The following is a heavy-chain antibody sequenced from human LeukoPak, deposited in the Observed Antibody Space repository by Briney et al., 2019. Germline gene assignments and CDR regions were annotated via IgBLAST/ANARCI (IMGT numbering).Heavy chain of an antibody. D-gene: IGHD2-15*01. V-gene: IGHV3-74*01. J-gene: IGHJ4*02. CDR2: INSDESST. CDR3: AKSRRAYCSGGSCFGLWDY. Sequence: GGSLRLSRAASGFTFSTYWMHWVRQAPGKGLVWVSRINSDESSTTYADSVKGRFTISRDNAKNTLYLQMNSLRAEDTAVYYCAKSRRAYCSGGSCFGLWDYWGQGTLATVSS. CDR1: GFTFSTYW.